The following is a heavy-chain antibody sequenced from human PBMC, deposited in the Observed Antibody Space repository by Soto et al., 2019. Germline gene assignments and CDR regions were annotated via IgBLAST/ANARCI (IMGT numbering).Heavy chain of an antibody. CDR2: VNPIVSMS. D-gene: IGHD3-10*01. CDR3: ASSYGSGYRAFDY. Sequence: QVQLVQSGAEVKRPGSSVKVSCKASGDTFNFYSINWVRQAPGLGLEWMGRVNPIVSMSNYAQKFQGRVTMTADQSTSTAYMKLSSLRPEDTAIYYCASSYGSGYRAFDYWGQGALVTVSS. J-gene: IGHJ4*02. CDR1: GDTFNFYS. V-gene: IGHV1-69*02.